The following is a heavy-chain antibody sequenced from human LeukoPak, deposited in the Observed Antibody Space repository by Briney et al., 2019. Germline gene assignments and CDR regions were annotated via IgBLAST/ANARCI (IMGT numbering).Heavy chain of an antibody. CDR3: AKDSLYDFWSGYYTGIESGYYYGMDV. CDR1: GFTFDDYA. CDR2: IGGDGGST. Sequence: GGSLRLSCAASGFTFDDYAMHWVRQAPGKGLEWVSLIGGDGGSTYYADSVKGRFTISRDNSKNSLYLQMNSLRTEDTALYYCAKDSLYDFWSGYYTGIESGYYYGMDVWGQGTTVTVSS. V-gene: IGHV3-43*02. J-gene: IGHJ6*02. D-gene: IGHD3-3*01.